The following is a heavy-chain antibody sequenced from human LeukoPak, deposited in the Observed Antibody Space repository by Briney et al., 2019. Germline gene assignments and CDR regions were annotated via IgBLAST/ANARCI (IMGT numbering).Heavy chain of an antibody. CDR1: GYSITTGHY. Sequence: PSETLSLTCTVSGYSITTGHYWGWIRQPPGRGLEWIGSIYHGETTYYNPSLKTRLTISLDTSKNQFPLKLSSVTAADTAVYYCASNWSDFDYWGQGILVTVSS. V-gene: IGHV4-38-2*02. D-gene: IGHD1-1*01. J-gene: IGHJ4*02. CDR3: ASNWSDFDY. CDR2: IYHGETT.